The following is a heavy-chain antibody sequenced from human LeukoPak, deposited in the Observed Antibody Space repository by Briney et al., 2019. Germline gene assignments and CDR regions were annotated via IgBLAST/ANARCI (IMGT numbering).Heavy chain of an antibody. D-gene: IGHD4-17*01. J-gene: IGHJ4*02. CDR2: IRSKAYGGTT. CDR1: GFTGGDYA. CDR3: TRDFGDYKGDY. Sequence: RSLRLSASASGFTGGDYAVIRVRPAQGQGLEWVGFIRSKAYGGTTEYAASVSGRFTISRDDSKSIAYLQMNSLKIEDTAVYYCTRDFGDYKGDYWGQGTLVTVSS. V-gene: IGHV3-49*04.